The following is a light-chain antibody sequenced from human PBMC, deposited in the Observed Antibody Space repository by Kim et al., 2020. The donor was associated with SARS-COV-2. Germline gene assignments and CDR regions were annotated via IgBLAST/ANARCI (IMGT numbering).Light chain of an antibody. CDR3: QAWDSSTAV. Sequence: SPGQTAGIACCGDKLGDKYACWYQQKPGQSPVLVIYQDNKRPSGIPERFSGSNSGNTATLTISGTQAMDEADYYCQAWDSSTAVFGGGTQLTVL. V-gene: IGLV3-1*01. CDR1: KLGDKY. CDR2: QDN. J-gene: IGLJ2*01.